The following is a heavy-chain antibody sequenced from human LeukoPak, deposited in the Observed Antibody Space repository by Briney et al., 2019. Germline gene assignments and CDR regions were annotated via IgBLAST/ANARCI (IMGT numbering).Heavy chain of an antibody. CDR3: AGALPGYYDSSGYVDY. J-gene: IGHJ4*02. CDR1: GFILSIYS. Sequence: GGSLTLSCAASGFILSIYSMNWVRQARGGGLEWVSSISRSSIYIYYEDSVKGRFTISRDNVKNSLYLQMNSLRAEDTAVYYCAGALPGYYDSSGYVDYWGQGTLVTVSS. CDR2: ISRSSIYI. V-gene: IGHV3-21*01. D-gene: IGHD3-22*01.